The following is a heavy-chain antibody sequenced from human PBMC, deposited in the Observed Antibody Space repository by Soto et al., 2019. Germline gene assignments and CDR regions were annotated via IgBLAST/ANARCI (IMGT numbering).Heavy chain of an antibody. J-gene: IGHJ4*02. CDR2: ISGSGGST. D-gene: IGHD6-19*01. V-gene: IGHV3-23*01. CDR1: GFTFSSYA. Sequence: GGSLRLSCAASGFTFSSYAMSWVRQAPGKGLEWVSAISGSGGSTYYADSVKGRFTISRDNSKNTLYLQMNSLRAEDTAVYYCAKEEQWLVLRFGYYFDYWGQGTLVTVSS. CDR3: AKEEQWLVLRFGYYFDY.